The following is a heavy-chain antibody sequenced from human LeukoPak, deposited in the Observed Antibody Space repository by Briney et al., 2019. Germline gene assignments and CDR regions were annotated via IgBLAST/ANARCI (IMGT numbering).Heavy chain of an antibody. Sequence: SCKASGGTFSSYAMSWVRQAPGKGLEWVSAISGSGGSTYYADSVKGRFTISRDNSKNTLYLQMNSLRAEDTAVYYCAKESDGVSFDYWGQGTLVTVSS. V-gene: IGHV3-23*01. CDR2: ISGSGGST. D-gene: IGHD4-17*01. CDR3: AKESDGVSFDY. CDR1: GGTFSSYA. J-gene: IGHJ4*02.